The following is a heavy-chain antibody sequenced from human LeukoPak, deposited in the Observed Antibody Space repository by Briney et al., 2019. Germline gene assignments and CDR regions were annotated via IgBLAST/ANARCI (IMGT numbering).Heavy chain of an antibody. CDR2: IYTSGST. J-gene: IGHJ4*02. CDR1: GGSISSGSYY. CDR3: ARGGYGSGFDY. D-gene: IGHD3-10*01. V-gene: IGHV4-61*02. Sequence: SETLSLTCTVSGGSISSGSYYWSWIRQPAGKGLEWIGRIYTSGSTNYNPSLKSRVTISVDTSKNQFSLKLNSVTAADTAVYYCARGGYGSGFDYWGQGTLVTVSS.